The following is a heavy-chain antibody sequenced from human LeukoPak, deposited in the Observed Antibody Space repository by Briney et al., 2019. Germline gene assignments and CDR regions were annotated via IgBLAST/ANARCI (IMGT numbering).Heavy chain of an antibody. CDR1: GXTFSSYG. CDR3: AKDYCSGGSCYRFDY. CDR2: ISYDGSNK. Sequence: GGSLRLSCAASGXTFSSYGMHWVRQAPGKGLEWVAVISYDGSNKYYADSVKGRFTISRDNSKNTLYLQMNSLRAEDTAVYYCAKDYCSGGSCYRFDYWGQGTLVTVSS. J-gene: IGHJ4*02. V-gene: IGHV3-30*18. D-gene: IGHD2-15*01.